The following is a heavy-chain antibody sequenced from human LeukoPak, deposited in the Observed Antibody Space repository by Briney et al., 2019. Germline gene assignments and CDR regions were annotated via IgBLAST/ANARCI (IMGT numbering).Heavy chain of an antibody. J-gene: IGHJ6*03. CDR2: INPNSGGT. D-gene: IGHD3-3*01. V-gene: IGHV1-2*02. CDR3: ARINYDFWSGYYYYYYYMDV. Sequence: ASVKVSCKASGYTFTGYYMHWVRQAPGQGLEWMGWINPNSGGTNYAQKFQGRVTMTRDTSISTAYMELSRLRSDDTAVYYCARINYDFWSGYYYYYYYMDVWGKGTTVTVSS. CDR1: GYTFTGYY.